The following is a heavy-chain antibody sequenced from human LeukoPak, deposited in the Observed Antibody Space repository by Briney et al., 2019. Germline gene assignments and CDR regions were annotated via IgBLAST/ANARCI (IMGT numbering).Heavy chain of an antibody. CDR3: ARFDQVSETAGGY. Sequence: GASVKVSCKASGYTFTSYAMNWVRQAPGQGLEWMGWINPHSGGTNYAQKFQGRVTMTRDTSISTAYMELSRLRSDDTAVYYCARFDQVSETAGGYWGQGTLVTVSS. D-gene: IGHD5/OR15-5a*01. V-gene: IGHV1-2*02. CDR2: INPHSGGT. CDR1: GYTFTSYA. J-gene: IGHJ4*02.